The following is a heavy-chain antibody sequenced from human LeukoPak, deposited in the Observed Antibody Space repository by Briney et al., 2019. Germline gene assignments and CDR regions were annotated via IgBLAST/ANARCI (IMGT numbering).Heavy chain of an antibody. CDR3: ARMSGYCSRTSCYTPPFDY. CDR2: IKQDGSEK. CDR1: GFTFSSYW. D-gene: IGHD2-2*02. V-gene: IGHV3-7*01. J-gene: IGHJ4*02. Sequence: GGSLRLSCAASGFTFSSYWMSWVRQAPGKGLEWVANIKQDGSEKYYVDSVKGRFTISRDNAKNSLYLQMNSLSAEDTAVYYCARMSGYCSRTSCYTPPFDYWGQGTLVTVSS.